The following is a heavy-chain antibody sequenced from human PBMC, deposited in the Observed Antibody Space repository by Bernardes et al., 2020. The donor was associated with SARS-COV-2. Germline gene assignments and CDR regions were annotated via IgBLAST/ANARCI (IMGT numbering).Heavy chain of an antibody. CDR1: GFTVSSNY. J-gene: IGHJ3*02. Sequence: GGSLRLSCAASGFTVSSNYMSWVRQAPGKGLEWVSVIYSGGSTYYADSVKGRFTISRDNSKNTLYLQMNSLRAEDTAVYYCARGQIAVAGEDAFDIWSQGTMVTVSS. CDR3: ARGQIAVAGEDAFDI. D-gene: IGHD6-19*01. CDR2: IYSGGST. V-gene: IGHV3-53*01.